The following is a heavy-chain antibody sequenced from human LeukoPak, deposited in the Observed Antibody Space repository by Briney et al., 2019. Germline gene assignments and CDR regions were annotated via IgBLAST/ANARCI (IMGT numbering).Heavy chain of an antibody. J-gene: IGHJ4*02. D-gene: IGHD6-19*01. CDR1: GGSISSYY. V-gene: IGHV4-59*01. CDR2: IYYSGST. CDR3: ATRRIAVAAPFDY. Sequence: SETLSLTCAVSGGSISSYYWSWIRQPPGKGLEWIGYIYYSGSTNYNPSLKSRVTISVDTSKNQFSLKLSSVTAADTAVYYCATRRIAVAAPFDYWGQGTLVTVSS.